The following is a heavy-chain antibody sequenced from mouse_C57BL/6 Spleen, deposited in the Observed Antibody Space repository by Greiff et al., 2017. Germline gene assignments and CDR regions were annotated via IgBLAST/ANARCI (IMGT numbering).Heavy chain of an antibody. CDR2: FYPGDGDI. CDR3: VRGEYYDGSLYYFDY. Sequence: VQLQQSGPELVKPGASVKISCKASGYAFTSSSMHWVKQRPGQGLEWLGWFYPGDGDIKYNGKFKGKATLTADKSSSTAYIDLSRLTSEDSAVYFCVRGEYYDGSLYYFDYWGQGTTLTVSS. CDR1: GYAFTSSS. J-gene: IGHJ2*01. D-gene: IGHD1-1*01. V-gene: IGHV1-82*01.